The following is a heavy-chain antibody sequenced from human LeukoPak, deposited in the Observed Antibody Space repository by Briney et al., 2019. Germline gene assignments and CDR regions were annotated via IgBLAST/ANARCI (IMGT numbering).Heavy chain of an antibody. J-gene: IGHJ4*02. Sequence: ASVKASCKASGYTFTGYYMHWVRQAPGQGLEWMGWINPNSGGTNYAQKFQGRVTMTRDTSISTAYMELSRLRSDDTAVYYCARPEALIQLYGVWGQGTLVTVSS. CDR2: INPNSGGT. CDR3: ARPEALIQLYGV. D-gene: IGHD5-18*01. CDR1: GYTFTGYY. V-gene: IGHV1-2*02.